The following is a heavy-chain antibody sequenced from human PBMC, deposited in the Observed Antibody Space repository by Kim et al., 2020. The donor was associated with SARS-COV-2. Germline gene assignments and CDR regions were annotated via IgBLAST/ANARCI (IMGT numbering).Heavy chain of an antibody. J-gene: IGHJ5*02. CDR3: ARAGCIVTTCQSKVGWFDP. CDR1: GFTFGSYG. V-gene: IGHV3-23*01. D-gene: IGHD2-2*01. Sequence: GGSLRLSCAASGFTFGSYGMSWVRQAPGKGLEWVSTFGTSDNTHYADSVKGRFTISRDYSKNTLYLQMNSLRAEDTAVYYCARAGCIVTTCQSKVGWFDPWGQGTLVSVSS. CDR2: FGTSDNT.